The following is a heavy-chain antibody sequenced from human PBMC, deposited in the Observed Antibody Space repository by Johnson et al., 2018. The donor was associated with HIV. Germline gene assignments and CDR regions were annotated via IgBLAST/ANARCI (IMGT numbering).Heavy chain of an antibody. J-gene: IGHJ3*02. Sequence: VQLVESGGGVVQPGRSLRLSCVGSGFTFRNCEMHWVRQAPGKGLEWVAVIRYDETNKDYADSVKGRFTISRDSSKNTLFLQINSLRVEDTAIYYCARGGTESVGYHPAAHFLSAFDIWGQGTMVTVSS. D-gene: IGHD1-7*01. V-gene: IGHV3-33*08. CDR1: GFTFRNCE. CDR2: IRYDETNK. CDR3: ARGGTESVGYHPAAHFLSAFDI.